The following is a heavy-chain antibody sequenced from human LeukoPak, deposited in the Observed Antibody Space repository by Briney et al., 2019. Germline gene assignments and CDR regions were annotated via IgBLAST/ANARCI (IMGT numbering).Heavy chain of an antibody. CDR3: ARGTYSSGWYTHWFDP. J-gene: IGHJ5*02. Sequence: SETLSLTCTVSGGSISSSSYYWGWIRQPPGKGLEWIGSIYYSGSTYYNPSLKSRVTISVDTSKNQFSLKLSSVTAADTAVYYCARGTYSSGWYTHWFDPWGQGTLVTVSS. CDR2: IYYSGST. CDR1: GGSISSSSYY. D-gene: IGHD6-19*01. V-gene: IGHV4-39*07.